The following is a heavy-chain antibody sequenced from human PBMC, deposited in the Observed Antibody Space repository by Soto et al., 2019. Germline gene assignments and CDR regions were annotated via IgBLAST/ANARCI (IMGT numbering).Heavy chain of an antibody. Sequence: GGSLRLSCSASGFTFSSYAMHWVRQAPGKGLEYVSAISSNGGSTYYADSVKGRFTISRDNSKNTLYLQMSSLRAEDTAVYYCVNRGILLWTKRGEAFDIWGQGTMVTVSS. CDR2: ISSNGGST. D-gene: IGHD5-18*01. V-gene: IGHV3-64D*06. CDR3: VNRGILLWTKRGEAFDI. J-gene: IGHJ3*02. CDR1: GFTFSSYA.